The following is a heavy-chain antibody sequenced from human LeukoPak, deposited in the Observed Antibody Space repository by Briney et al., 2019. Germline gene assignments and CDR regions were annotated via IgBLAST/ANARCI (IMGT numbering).Heavy chain of an antibody. CDR2: ISDSGGST. D-gene: IGHD3-22*01. J-gene: IGHJ4*02. Sequence: GGSPRLSCAASGFTFRNYSLTWIRQAPGKGLEWVSFISDSGGSTYYADSVKGRFTISRDNSKNTLYLQMNSLRTEDPAVYYCARGGSYFDMRGYYFYWGQGTLVSVPS. CDR3: ARGGSYFDMRGYYFY. V-gene: IGHV3-23*01. CDR1: GFTFRNYS.